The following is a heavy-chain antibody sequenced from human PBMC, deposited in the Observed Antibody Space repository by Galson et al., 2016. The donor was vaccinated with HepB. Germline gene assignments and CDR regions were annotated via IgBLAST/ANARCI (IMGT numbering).Heavy chain of an antibody. V-gene: IGHV3-21*01. CDR3: ARGRRGVISDFFDS. Sequence: SLRLSCAASGFTFSSYSMNWVRQAPGKGLEWVSSISSSSSYIYYADSVKGRLTISRDNAKNSLYLQMNSLRAEDTALYYCARGRRGVISDFFDSWGQGTLVTVSS. J-gene: IGHJ4*02. CDR2: ISSSSSYI. D-gene: IGHD2-21*01. CDR1: GFTFSSYS.